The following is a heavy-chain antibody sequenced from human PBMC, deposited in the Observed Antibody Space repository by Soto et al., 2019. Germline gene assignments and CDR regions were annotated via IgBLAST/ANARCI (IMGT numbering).Heavy chain of an antibody. V-gene: IGHV3-74*01. Sequence: GVSLRLSXSASGFTFSSYWMHWVRQALGKGLVWVSRINSDGSSTSYADSVKGRFTISRDNAKNTLYLQMNSLRAEDTAVYYCARGVGSTRGWGQGTLVTVSS. D-gene: IGHD1-26*01. J-gene: IGHJ4*02. CDR2: INSDGSST. CDR3: ARGVGSTRG. CDR1: GFTFSSYW.